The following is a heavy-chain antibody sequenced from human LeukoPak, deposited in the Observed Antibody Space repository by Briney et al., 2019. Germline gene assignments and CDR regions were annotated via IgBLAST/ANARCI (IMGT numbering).Heavy chain of an antibody. CDR1: GFTFSDYY. J-gene: IGHJ6*02. CDR3: ARKETVNIDYYYYGMDV. Sequence: GGSLRLSCAASGFTFSDYYMSWIRQAPGKGLEWVSYISSSGSTIYYADSVKGRFTISRDNSKNTLYLQMNSLRAEDTAVYYCARKETVNIDYYYYGMDVWGQGTTVTVSS. CDR2: ISSSGSTI. V-gene: IGHV3-11*04. D-gene: IGHD4-17*01.